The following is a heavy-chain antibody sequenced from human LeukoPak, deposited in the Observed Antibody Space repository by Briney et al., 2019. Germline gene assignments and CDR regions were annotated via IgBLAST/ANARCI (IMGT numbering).Heavy chain of an antibody. V-gene: IGHV1-8*03. D-gene: IGHD3-10*01. Sequence: ASVKVSCKASGYTFTSYDINWVRQATGQGLEWMGWMNPNSGNTGYAQKFQGRVTITRDTSASTAYMELSSLRSEDTAVYYCARSDMRWFGEKSIFDYWGQGTLVTVSS. CDR3: ARSDMRWFGEKSIFDY. CDR2: MNPNSGNT. J-gene: IGHJ4*02. CDR1: GYTFTSYD.